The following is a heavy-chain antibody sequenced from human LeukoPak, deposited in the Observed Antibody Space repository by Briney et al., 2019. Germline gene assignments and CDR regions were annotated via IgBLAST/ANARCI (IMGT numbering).Heavy chain of an antibody. Sequence: GGSLRLSCAASGFTFSSYAMSWVRQAPGKGLEWVSAISGSGGSTYYADSVKGRFTISRDNAKNSLYLQMNSLRAEDTAVYYCARARLAGGYEWGYYFDYWGQGTLVTVSS. J-gene: IGHJ4*02. D-gene: IGHD5-12*01. CDR2: ISGSGGST. CDR3: ARARLAGGYEWGYYFDY. V-gene: IGHV3-23*01. CDR1: GFTFSSYA.